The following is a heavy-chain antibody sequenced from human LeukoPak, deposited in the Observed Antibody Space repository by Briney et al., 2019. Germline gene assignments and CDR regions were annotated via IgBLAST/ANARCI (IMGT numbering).Heavy chain of an antibody. J-gene: IGHJ4*02. CDR1: GGSFSGYY. Sequence: SETLSLTCAVYGGSFSGYYWSWIRQPPGKGLGWIGEINHSGSTNYNPSLKSRVTISVDTSKNQFSLKLSSVTAADTAVYYCARGVAAVNSSSSHGDFDYWGQGTLVTVSS. V-gene: IGHV4-34*01. D-gene: IGHD6-13*01. CDR3: ARGVAAVNSSSSHGDFDY. CDR2: INHSGST.